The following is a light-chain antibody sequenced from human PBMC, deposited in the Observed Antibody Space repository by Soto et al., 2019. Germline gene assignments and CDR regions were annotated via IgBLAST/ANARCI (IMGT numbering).Light chain of an antibody. CDR1: QTVSSN. CDR2: GAS. V-gene: IGKV3-15*01. Sequence: EIVMTQSPATLSVSPGERAILSCRASQTVSSNLAWYQQKPGQAPRLLIYGASTRATGIPARFSGSGSGTEFTLTISSLQSEDFGVYYCQQYNAWPPVTFGQGTRLEIK. J-gene: IGKJ5*01. CDR3: QQYNAWPPVT.